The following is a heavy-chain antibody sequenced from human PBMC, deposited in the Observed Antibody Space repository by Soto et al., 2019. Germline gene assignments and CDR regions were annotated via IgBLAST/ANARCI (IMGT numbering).Heavy chain of an antibody. V-gene: IGHV1-18*01. Sequence: QFQLVQSGGEVKKPGASVKVPCKASGYIFSNYGISWVRQAPGQGLEWMGWISGHNGETKYAQRFPGRVTMTTDTSTNTAYLEVRGLRSGDTATYYCATTDNSAWVFDKWGQGTLVTVSS. CDR3: ATTDNSAWVFDK. CDR2: ISGHNGET. CDR1: GYIFSNYG. J-gene: IGHJ4*02. D-gene: IGHD4-4*01.